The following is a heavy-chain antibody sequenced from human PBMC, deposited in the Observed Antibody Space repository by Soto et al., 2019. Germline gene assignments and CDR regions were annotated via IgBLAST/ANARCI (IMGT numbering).Heavy chain of an antibody. J-gene: IGHJ4*02. CDR2: FTEIGGGT. CDR3: AKGEPVVYQGAPYYFDY. D-gene: IGHD2-21*01. Sequence: EVQLLESGGGLVQPGGSLRLSCAASGFTFSSYAMTWVRQAPGEGRGGVSAFTEIGGGTYYADSVKGRFTISRDNSKNTLYLEMNSLRAEDTAVYYCAKGEPVVYQGAPYYFDYWGQGTLVTVSS. V-gene: IGHV3-23*01. CDR1: GFTFSSYA.